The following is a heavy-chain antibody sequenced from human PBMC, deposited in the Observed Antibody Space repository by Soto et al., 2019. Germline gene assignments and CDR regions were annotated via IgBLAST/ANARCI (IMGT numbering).Heavy chain of an antibody. CDR3: ARERSRLDY. Sequence: QVQLVESGGGVVQPGRSLRLSCAASGFTFSSYGMHWVRQAPGKGLEWVAVISYDGSNKYYADSVKGRFTISRDNSKNTLYLQMDNLRADDTALYYCARERSRLDYWGQGTLVTVSS. CDR1: GFTFSSYG. V-gene: IGHV3-30*03. CDR2: ISYDGSNK. J-gene: IGHJ4*02.